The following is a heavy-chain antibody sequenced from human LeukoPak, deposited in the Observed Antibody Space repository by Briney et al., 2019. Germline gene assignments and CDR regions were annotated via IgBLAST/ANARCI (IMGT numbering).Heavy chain of an antibody. CDR1: GFTVSSYY. V-gene: IGHV3-66*01. CDR3: ARSYSNHLFGMDV. Sequence: GGSLRLSCAASGFTVSSYYMTWVRQAPGKGLEWVSVIYSGGSTYYADSVKGRVAISRDNSKNTVFLQMNSVKAEDTAVYYCARSYSNHLFGMDVWGQGTTVTVSS. CDR2: IYSGGST. D-gene: IGHD4-11*01. J-gene: IGHJ6*02.